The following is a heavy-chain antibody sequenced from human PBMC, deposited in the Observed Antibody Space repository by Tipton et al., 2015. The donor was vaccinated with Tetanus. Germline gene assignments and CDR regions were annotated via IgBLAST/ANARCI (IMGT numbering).Heavy chain of an antibody. CDR2: VYYDGSA. CDR3: ARAEVNFTTAPPGYYNVYYYYGMDV. Sequence: TLSLTCTVSGDSISSSEYYWGWIRQPPGEGLEWIASVYYDGSAYTNPSLKSRIAISIDTSGSQFSLKLSSVTAADTAVYYCARAEVNFTTAPPGYYNVYYYYGMDVWGQGTTVTVSS. J-gene: IGHJ6*02. CDR1: GDSISSSEYY. D-gene: IGHD3-9*01. V-gene: IGHV4-39*01.